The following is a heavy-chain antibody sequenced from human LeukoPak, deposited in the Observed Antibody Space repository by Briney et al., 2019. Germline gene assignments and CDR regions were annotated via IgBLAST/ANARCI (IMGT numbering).Heavy chain of an antibody. CDR2: IIPIFGTA. J-gene: IGHJ5*02. D-gene: IGHD2-15*01. V-gene: IGHV1-69*06. Sequence: PKASVKVSSKASGGTFSSYAISWVRQAPGQGLEWMGGIIPIFGTANYAQKFQGRVTITADKSTSTAYMELSSLRSEDTAVYYCARAVAATLNWFDPWGQGTLVTVSS. CDR1: GGTFSSYA. CDR3: ARAVAATLNWFDP.